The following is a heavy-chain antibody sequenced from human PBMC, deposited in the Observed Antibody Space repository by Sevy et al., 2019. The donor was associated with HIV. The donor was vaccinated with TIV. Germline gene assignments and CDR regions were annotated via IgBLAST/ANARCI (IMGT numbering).Heavy chain of an antibody. CDR3: ARDRYCSSTSCYSYNWFDP. D-gene: IGHD2-2*01. CDR2: ISAYNGNT. Sequence: ASVKVSCKASGYTFTSYGISWVRQAPGQGLEWMGWISAYNGNTNYAQKLQGRVTMTTDTSTGTAYMELRSLRSDDTAVYYCARDRYCSSTSCYSYNWFDPWGQGTLVTVSS. V-gene: IGHV1-18*01. CDR1: GYTFTSYG. J-gene: IGHJ5*02.